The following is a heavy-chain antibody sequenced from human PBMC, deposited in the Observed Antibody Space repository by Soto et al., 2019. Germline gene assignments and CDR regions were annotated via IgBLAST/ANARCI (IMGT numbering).Heavy chain of an antibody. CDR2: IYWDDDK. CDR3: PHGDWSYYDLRGRLRFHP. Sequence: QITLKESGPTLVKPTQTLTLTCTFSAFSLRTRGVGVGWIRQPPGKALEWLALIYWDDDKRYKPSLKRRPTIPKATPRTQLVLTMTNLDPVDTATYSFPHGDWSYYDLRGRLRFHPSRQGTLVTVSS. J-gene: IGHJ5*02. V-gene: IGHV2-5*02. CDR1: AFSLRTRGVG. D-gene: IGHD3-16*01.